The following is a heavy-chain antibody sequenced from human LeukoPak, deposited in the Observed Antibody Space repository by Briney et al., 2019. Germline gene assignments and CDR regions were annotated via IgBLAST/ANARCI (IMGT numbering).Heavy chain of an antibody. V-gene: IGHV3-23*01. CDR1: GFTFSSYS. Sequence: GGSLRLSCAASGFTFSSYSMNWVRQAPGKGLEWVSGISGSDYSTWYADSVKGRFTISRDNSKNTLYLQMNSLRAEDTAVYYCASPLTPYYYDRSGYLGYWGQGTLVTVSS. CDR2: ISGSDYST. J-gene: IGHJ4*02. D-gene: IGHD3-22*01. CDR3: ASPLTPYYYDRSGYLGY.